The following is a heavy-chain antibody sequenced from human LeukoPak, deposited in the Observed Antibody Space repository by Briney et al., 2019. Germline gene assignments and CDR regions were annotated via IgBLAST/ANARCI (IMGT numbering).Heavy chain of an antibody. CDR1: GFTFSSYW. Sequence: GSLRLSCAASGFTFSSYWMSWVRQAPGKGQEWVANIKQDGSEKYYVDSVKGRFTISRDNAKNSLYLQMNSLRAEDTAVYYCARAHDDYVWGSYRCSPDAFDIWGQGTMVTVSS. CDR2: IKQDGSEK. D-gene: IGHD3-16*02. CDR3: ARAHDDYVWGSYRCSPDAFDI. J-gene: IGHJ3*02. V-gene: IGHV3-7*01.